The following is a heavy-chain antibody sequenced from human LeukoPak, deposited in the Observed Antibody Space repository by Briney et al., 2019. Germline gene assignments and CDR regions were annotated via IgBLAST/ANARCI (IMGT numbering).Heavy chain of an antibody. D-gene: IGHD2-2*01. J-gene: IGHJ6*04. CDR3: ARETGCSSTSCYLAMDV. CDR2: IIPIFGTA. Sequence: SVKVSCKASGGTFSSYAISWVRQAPGQGLEWMGGIIPIFGTANYAQKFLGRVTITADKSTSTAYMDLSSLRSEDTAVYYCARETGCSSTSCYLAMDVWGKGTTVTVSS. V-gene: IGHV1-69*06. CDR1: GGTFSSYA.